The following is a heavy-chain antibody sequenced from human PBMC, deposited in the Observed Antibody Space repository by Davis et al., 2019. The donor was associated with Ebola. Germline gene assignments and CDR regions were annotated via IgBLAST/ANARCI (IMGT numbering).Heavy chain of an antibody. CDR1: GGSISSYY. CDR2: ISYTGST. J-gene: IGHJ5*02. D-gene: IGHD3-10*01. CDR3: ARDGLHYYGSGSAHT. Sequence: MPSETLSLTCTVSGGSISSYYWNWIRQHPGKGLEWIGYISYTGSTYYNPSLKSRVTISVDTSKNQFSLKLTSVTAADTAVYYCARDGLHYYGSGSAHTWGQGTLVTVSS. V-gene: IGHV4-59*06.